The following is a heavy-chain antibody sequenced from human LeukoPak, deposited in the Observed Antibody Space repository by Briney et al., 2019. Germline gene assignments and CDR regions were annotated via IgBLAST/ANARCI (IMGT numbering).Heavy chain of an antibody. V-gene: IGHV3-7*03. CDR3: VKNDGWFHLAQ. D-gene: IGHD6-19*01. J-gene: IGHJ4*02. Sequence: GGSLRLSCAVSGFNFRDHWMDRVRQASGKGLQWVGHIKNDGSETYYLDSLKGRFSISRDNTNNALYLQMNSLRVEDTAVYYCVKNDGWFHLAQWGQGTLVTVSS. CDR1: GFNFRDHW. CDR2: IKNDGSET.